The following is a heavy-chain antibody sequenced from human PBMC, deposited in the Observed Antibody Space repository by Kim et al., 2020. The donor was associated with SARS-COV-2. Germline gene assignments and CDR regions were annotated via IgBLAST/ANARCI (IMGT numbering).Heavy chain of an antibody. CDR2: ISYDGSDT. J-gene: IGHJ4*02. Sequence: GGSLRLSCAASGFTFSTFCMHWVRQAPGKVLEWVTAISYDGSDTDYSDSGKGRFTISRDNSQNTLFLQMNSLRLEDTALYYCAKDHGCGLGSYYDGVLDSGGQGNLVTVSS. D-gene: IGHD3-10*01. CDR1: GFTFSTFC. CDR3: AKDHGCGLGSYYDGVLDS. V-gene: IGHV3-30*18.